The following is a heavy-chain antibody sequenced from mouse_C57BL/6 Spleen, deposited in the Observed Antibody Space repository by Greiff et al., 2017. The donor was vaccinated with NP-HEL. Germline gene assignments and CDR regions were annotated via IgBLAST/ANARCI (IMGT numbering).Heavy chain of an antibody. CDR1: GFTFSSYG. CDR2: ISSGGSYT. V-gene: IGHV5-6*01. J-gene: IGHJ4*01. D-gene: IGHD2-3*01. CDR3: ASQSGLLQAMDY. Sequence: EVQLVESGGDLVKPGGSLKLSCAASGFTFSSYGMSWVRQTPDKRLEWVATISSGGSYTYYPDSVKGRFTISRDNAKNTLYLQMSSLKSEDTAMYYCASQSGLLQAMDYWGQGTSVTVSS.